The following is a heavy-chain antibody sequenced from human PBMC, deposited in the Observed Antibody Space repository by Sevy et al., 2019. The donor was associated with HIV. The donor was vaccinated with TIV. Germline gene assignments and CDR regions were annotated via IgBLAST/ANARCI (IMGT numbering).Heavy chain of an antibody. J-gene: IGHJ3*02. CDR2: VYYIGGT. CDR1: GGSMNSDH. CDR3: ARRNDFAI. Sequence: SETLSLTCAVSGGSMNSDHWNWIRQPPGKGLEWIGYVYYIGGTNYNPSLKNRVTISVDRTKNQFSLKLTSVTAADTAVDYCARRNDFAIWGQGTMVTVSS. V-gene: IGHV4-59*08.